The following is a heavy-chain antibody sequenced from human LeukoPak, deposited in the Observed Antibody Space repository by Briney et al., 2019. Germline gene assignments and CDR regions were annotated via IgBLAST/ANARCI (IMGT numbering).Heavy chain of an antibody. Sequence: PGGSLRLSCAASGFTFSNYPIHWVRQAPGKGLKWVSVISSDGNNKYYADSVKGRFTISRDNSKNTLYLQMNSLRPEDTAVYYCARATDGDYVPYWGQGTLVTVSS. V-gene: IGHV3-30-3*01. CDR2: ISSDGNNK. J-gene: IGHJ4*02. D-gene: IGHD4-17*01. CDR1: GFTFSNYP. CDR3: ARATDGDYVPY.